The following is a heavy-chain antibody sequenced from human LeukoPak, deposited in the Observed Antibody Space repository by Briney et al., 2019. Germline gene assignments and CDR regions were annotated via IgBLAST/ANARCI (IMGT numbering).Heavy chain of an antibody. CDR2: IYYSGST. CDR3: ARDRSGYSQYYYFYRDV. CDR1: GGSISSHY. J-gene: IGHJ6*03. V-gene: IGHV4-59*11. D-gene: IGHD3-3*01. Sequence: SETLSLTCTVSGGSISSHYWSWIRQPPGKGLEWIGYIYYSGSTNYNPSLKTRVTISVDTSKNQFSLKLSPVTAADTAVYYCARDRSGYSQYYYFYRDVWGKGTTVTVSS.